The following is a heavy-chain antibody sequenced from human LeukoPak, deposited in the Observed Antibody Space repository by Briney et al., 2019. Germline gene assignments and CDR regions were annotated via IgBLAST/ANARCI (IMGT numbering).Heavy chain of an antibody. Sequence: PGRSLRLSCAASGFTFSSYGMHWVRQAPGKGLEWVAVIWYDGSNKYYADSVKGRFTISRDNSKNTLYLQMNSLRAEGTAVYYCARGAVAGTTPGSYYFDYWGQGTLVTVSS. D-gene: IGHD6-19*01. V-gene: IGHV3-33*01. CDR3: ARGAVAGTTPGSYYFDY. J-gene: IGHJ4*02. CDR1: GFTFSSYG. CDR2: IWYDGSNK.